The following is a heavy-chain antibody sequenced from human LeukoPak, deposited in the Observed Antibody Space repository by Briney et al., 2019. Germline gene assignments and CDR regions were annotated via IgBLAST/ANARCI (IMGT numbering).Heavy chain of an antibody. D-gene: IGHD5-18*01. CDR1: GFTFSSYS. CDR2: ISSSSSYI. CDR3: AREGTAMVKSAFDI. V-gene: IGHV3-21*01. Sequence: GGSLRLSCAASGFTFSSYSMNWVGQAPGKGLEWVSSISSSSSYIYYADSVKGRFTISRDNAKNSLYLQMNSLRAEDTAVYYCAREGTAMVKSAFDIWGQGTMVTVSS. J-gene: IGHJ3*02.